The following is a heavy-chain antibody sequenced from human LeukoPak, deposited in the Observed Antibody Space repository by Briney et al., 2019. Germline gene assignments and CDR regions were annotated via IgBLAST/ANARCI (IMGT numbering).Heavy chain of an antibody. J-gene: IGHJ4*02. CDR2: ISSSSSYI. D-gene: IGHD1-26*01. V-gene: IGHV3-21*01. CDR3: ARVVGKIVGALDY. Sequence: AGGSLRLSCAASGFTFSSYSMNWVRQAPGKGLEWVSSISSSSSYIYYADSVKGRFTISRDNAKNSLYLQMNSLRAEDTAVYYCARVVGKIVGALDYWGQGTLVTVSS. CDR1: GFTFSSYS.